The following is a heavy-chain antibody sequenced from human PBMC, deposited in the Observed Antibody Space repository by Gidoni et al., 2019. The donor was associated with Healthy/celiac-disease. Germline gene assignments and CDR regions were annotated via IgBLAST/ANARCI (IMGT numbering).Heavy chain of an antibody. J-gene: IGHJ4*02. V-gene: IGHV4-39*01. Sequence: QLQLQESGPGLVKPSETLSLTCTVSGGSISSSSYYWGWTRQPPGKGLEWIGSIYYSGSTYYNPSLKSRVTISVDTSKNQFSLKLSSVTAADTAVYYCASTSGTTLDYWGQGTLVTVSS. D-gene: IGHD1-7*01. CDR2: IYYSGST. CDR3: ASTSGTTLDY. CDR1: GGSISSSSYY.